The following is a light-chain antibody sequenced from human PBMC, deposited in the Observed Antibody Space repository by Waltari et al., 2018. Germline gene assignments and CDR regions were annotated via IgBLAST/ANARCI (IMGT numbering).Light chain of an antibody. Sequence: SSELTQDPAVSVALGQTVRITCQGDSLRSYYASWYQQKPGQAPVLVISGKNNRPSGIPDRFSGSSSGNTASLTITGAQAEDEADYYCNSRDSSGNRVFGGGTKLTVL. V-gene: IGLV3-19*01. CDR3: NSRDSSGNRV. J-gene: IGLJ3*02. CDR1: SLRSYY. CDR2: GKN.